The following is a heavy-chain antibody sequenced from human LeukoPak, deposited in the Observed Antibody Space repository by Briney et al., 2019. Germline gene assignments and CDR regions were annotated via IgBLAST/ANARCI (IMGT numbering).Heavy chain of an antibody. CDR1: GYTFTNSY. Sequence: ASVKVSCKASGYTFTNSYIHWVRQAPGQGFQWMGLINPGGGNTNYAQNFQGRLTMTRDTSTTTVYMELSGLRSEDTAIYYCARIRDGYNDAYDIWGQGTVVTVPS. V-gene: IGHV1-46*01. D-gene: IGHD5-24*01. CDR3: ARIRDGYNDAYDI. CDR2: INPGGGNT. J-gene: IGHJ3*02.